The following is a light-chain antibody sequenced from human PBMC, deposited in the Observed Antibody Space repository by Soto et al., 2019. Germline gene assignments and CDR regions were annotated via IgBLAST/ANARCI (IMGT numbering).Light chain of an antibody. CDR2: AAS. V-gene: IGKV3-20*01. CDR1: QSVSSSY. J-gene: IGKJ4*01. Sequence: EIVLTQSPGTLSLSPGERATLSCRASQSVSSSYLAWYQQKPGQAPRLLIYAASSRATGIPDRFSGSGSGTDFTVTINRLEPEDFAVYYCQKYGSSPITFGGGTKVDIK. CDR3: QKYGSSPIT.